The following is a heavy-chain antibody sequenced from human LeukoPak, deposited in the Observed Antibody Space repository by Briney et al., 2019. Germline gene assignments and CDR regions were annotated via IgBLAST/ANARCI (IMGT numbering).Heavy chain of an antibody. CDR2: IRYDGSNK. D-gene: IGHD2-2*01. J-gene: IGHJ4*02. CDR3: AKDYAAVVVVPAASPHDY. V-gene: IGHV3-30*02. Sequence: GGSLRLSCAASGFTFSSYGMHWVRQAPGKGLEWVVFIRYDGSNKYYADSVKGRFTISRDNSKNTLYLQMNSLRAEDTAVYYCAKDYAAVVVVPAASPHDYWGQGTLVTVSS. CDR1: GFTFSSYG.